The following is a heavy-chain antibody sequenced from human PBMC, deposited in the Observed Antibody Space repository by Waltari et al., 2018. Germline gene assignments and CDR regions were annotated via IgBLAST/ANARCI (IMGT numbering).Heavy chain of an antibody. CDR1: GGSISSGSVY. J-gene: IGHJ6*02. CDR2: IFTSGRT. V-gene: IGHV4-61*02. CDR3: ARDEARYYDIMTGGGYYGLDV. D-gene: IGHD3-9*01. Sequence: QVQLQESGPGLVRPSQTLSLTCTVSGGSISSGSVYWTWIRQPAGKGLEWVGHIFTSGRTKYNPSRKSRVSVSLDTSENQFSLRLSSVTAADTAVYYCARDEARYYDIMTGGGYYGLDVWGQGTTVTVSS.